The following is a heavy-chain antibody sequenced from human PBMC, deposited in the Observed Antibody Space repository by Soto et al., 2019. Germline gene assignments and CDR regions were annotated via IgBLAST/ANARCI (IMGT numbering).Heavy chain of an antibody. CDR1: GFTFEDHG. CDR2: INWNGGST. D-gene: IGHD1-26*01. Sequence: EVQLVESGGRVVRPGGSLRLSCAASGFTFEDHGLSWVRQAPGKRLEWVSGINWNGGSTRYADSLKGRFTISRDNAKNSLYLQMNSLRAEDTALYYCASGIVGATTYGMDVWGQGTTVTVSS. V-gene: IGHV3-20*04. J-gene: IGHJ6*02. CDR3: ASGIVGATTYGMDV.